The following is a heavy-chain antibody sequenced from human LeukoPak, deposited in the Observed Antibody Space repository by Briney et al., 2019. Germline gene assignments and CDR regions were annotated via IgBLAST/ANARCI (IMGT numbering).Heavy chain of an antibody. CDR1: GYTFTGYY. CDR2: INPNSGGT. D-gene: IGHD2-2*01. J-gene: IGHJ3*02. V-gene: IGHV1-2*02. Sequence: ASVKVSCKASGYTFTGYYMHGVRQAPGQGVEWRGWINPNSGGTNYAQKFQGRVTMTRDTSISTAYMELSRLRSDDTAVYYCARGAQLPDAFDIWGQGTMVTVSS. CDR3: ARGAQLPDAFDI.